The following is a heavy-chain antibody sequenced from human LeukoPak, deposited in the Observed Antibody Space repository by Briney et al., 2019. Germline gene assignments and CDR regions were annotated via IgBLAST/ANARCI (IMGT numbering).Heavy chain of an antibody. J-gene: IGHJ3*02. Sequence: ASVKVSCKASGYTFTGYYMHWVRQAPGQGIEWMGRINPNSGGTNYAQKFQGRVTMTRDTSISTAYMELSRLRSDDTAVYYCARDPTLGLMLFDIWGQGTMVTVSS. CDR3: ARDPTLGLMLFDI. D-gene: IGHD7-27*01. CDR1: GYTFTGYY. CDR2: INPNSGGT. V-gene: IGHV1-2*06.